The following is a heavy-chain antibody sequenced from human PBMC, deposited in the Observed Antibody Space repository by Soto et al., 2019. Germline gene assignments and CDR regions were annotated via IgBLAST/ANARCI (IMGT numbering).Heavy chain of an antibody. CDR3: ATSTVSYVDIVSSTTRGYFDH. D-gene: IGHD5-12*01. Sequence: GESLKISCEGSGYNFNTYWIGWVRQMPGKGLEWMALIYPGDSDTRYSPSFEGQVTLSVDRSISTAYLQWSSLKASDTAIYYCATSTVSYVDIVSSTTRGYFDHWGQGTLVTVSS. V-gene: IGHV5-51*01. CDR2: IYPGDSDT. J-gene: IGHJ4*02. CDR1: GYNFNTYW.